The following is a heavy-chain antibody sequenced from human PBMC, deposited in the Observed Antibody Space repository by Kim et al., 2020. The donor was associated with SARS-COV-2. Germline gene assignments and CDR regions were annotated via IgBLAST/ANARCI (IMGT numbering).Heavy chain of an antibody. CDR2: IWYDGSSK. J-gene: IGHJ4*02. Sequence: GGSLRLSCAASGFIFSRYGMHWVRQAPGKGLEWLAVIWYDGSSKNYADSVKGRFTISRDNSKNTLYLQMNSLRVEDTALYYCAGAFGDYGLDYWGQGTLV. CDR3: AGAFGDYGLDY. CDR1: GFIFSRYG. V-gene: IGHV3-33*01. D-gene: IGHD4-17*01.